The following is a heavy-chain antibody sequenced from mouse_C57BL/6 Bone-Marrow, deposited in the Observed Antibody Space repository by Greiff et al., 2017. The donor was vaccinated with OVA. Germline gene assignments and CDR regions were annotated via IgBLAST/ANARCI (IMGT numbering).Heavy chain of an antibody. CDR2: IYPGGGYT. J-gene: IGHJ1*03. CDR3: ARYYYGSSYWYFDV. D-gene: IGHD1-1*01. CDR1: GYTFTNYW. Sequence: VQVVESGAELVRPGTSVKMSCKASGYTFTNYWIGWAKQRPGHGLEWIGDIYPGGGYTNYNEKFKGKATLTADKSSSTAYMQFSSLTSEDSDIYYCARYYYGSSYWYFDVWGTGTTVTVSS. V-gene: IGHV1-63*01.